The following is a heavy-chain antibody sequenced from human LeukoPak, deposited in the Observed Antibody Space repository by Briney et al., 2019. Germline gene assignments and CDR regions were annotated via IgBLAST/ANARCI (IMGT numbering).Heavy chain of an antibody. Sequence: SQTLSLSCAISGDSVSSKSVWNWIRQSPSRGLEWLGRIYYRSKWSNNYAVSVKSRITINPDTSKNQFSLQLSSVTAEDTAVYYCARGDQNFDYWGQGTLVTVSS. CDR1: GDSVSSKSV. D-gene: IGHD5-24*01. V-gene: IGHV6-1*01. J-gene: IGHJ4*02. CDR2: IYYRSKWSN. CDR3: ARGDQNFDY.